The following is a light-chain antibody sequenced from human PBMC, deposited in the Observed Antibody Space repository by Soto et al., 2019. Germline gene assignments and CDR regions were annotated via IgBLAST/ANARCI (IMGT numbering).Light chain of an antibody. CDR2: TSS. CDR1: QGINNW. V-gene: IGKV1-12*01. Sequence: DIQMTQSPSSVSASVGDRVTITCRASQGINNWLAWYQQKPGEAPRLLIYTSSRLQGGVPSRFSGSGSGTDFTLTISSLQPEDSATYYCQQGKSSPLTFGGGTKVDIK. J-gene: IGKJ4*01. CDR3: QQGKSSPLT.